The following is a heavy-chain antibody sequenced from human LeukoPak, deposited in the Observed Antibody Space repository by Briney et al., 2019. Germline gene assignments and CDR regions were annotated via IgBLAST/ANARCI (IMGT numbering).Heavy chain of an antibody. D-gene: IGHD3-22*01. V-gene: IGHV1-18*01. CDR2: ISAYNGNT. CDR3: AREDYYDSGSFDP. J-gene: IGHJ5*02. CDR1: GGTFSSYA. Sequence: ASVKVSCKASGGTFSSYAISWVRQAPGQGLEWMGWISAYNGNTNYAQKLQGRVTMTTDTSTSTAYMELSSLRSEDTAVYYCAREDYYDSGSFDPWGQGTLVTVSS.